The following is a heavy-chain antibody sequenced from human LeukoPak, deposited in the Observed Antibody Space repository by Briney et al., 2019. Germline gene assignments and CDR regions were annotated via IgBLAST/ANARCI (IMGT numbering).Heavy chain of an antibody. J-gene: IGHJ4*02. CDR3: SRAEDY. V-gene: IGHV3-7*01. CDR1: GFTFSDYW. CDR2: IKHDGSAN. Sequence: GGSLRLSCAASGFTFSDYWMSWVRQAPGKGLEWVANIKHDGSANYYVDSAKGRFTISRDNAKNSLYLQMNSLRAEDTAVYYCSRAEDYWGQGTRVTVSS.